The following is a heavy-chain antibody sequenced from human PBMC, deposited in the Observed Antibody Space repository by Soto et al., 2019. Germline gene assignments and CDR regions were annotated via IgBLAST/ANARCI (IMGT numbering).Heavy chain of an antibody. CDR2: MYYTGNK. CDR1: GGPISSSTYY. J-gene: IGHJ5*02. CDR3: ARRSSSSLGSLFDP. D-gene: IGHD6-6*01. Sequence: SETLSLTCTVSGGPISSSTYYWDWIRQPPGKGLEWIGAMYYTGNKNYNPSLESRVTMSVDTSKNQFSLKLSSVTPTDTAVYYCARRSSSSLGSLFDPWGRGILVTVSS. V-gene: IGHV4-39*01.